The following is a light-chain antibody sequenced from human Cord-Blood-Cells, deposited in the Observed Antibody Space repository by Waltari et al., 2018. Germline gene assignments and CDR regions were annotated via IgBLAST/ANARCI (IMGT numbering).Light chain of an antibody. V-gene: IGKV3-11*01. J-gene: IGKJ2*01. Sequence: EIVLTQSPATLSWSPGERAPLSCRASQSVSSYLAWYQQKPGQAPRLLIYDASNRATGIPARFSGSGSGTDFTLTISSLEPEDFAVYYCQQRSNWPGTFGQGTKLEIK. CDR3: QQRSNWPGT. CDR2: DAS. CDR1: QSVSSY.